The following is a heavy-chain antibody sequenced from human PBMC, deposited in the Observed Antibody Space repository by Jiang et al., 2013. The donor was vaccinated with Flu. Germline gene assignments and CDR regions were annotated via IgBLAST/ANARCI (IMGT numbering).Heavy chain of an antibody. V-gene: IGHV5-51*01. CDR1: GYTFMNYW. CDR2: IYPGDSDT. J-gene: IGHJ6*02. D-gene: IGHD3-22*01. Sequence: GAEVKKPGESLKISCQGSGYTFMNYWIGWVRQMPGKGLEWMGIIYPGDSDTRYNPSFQGQVTISADRSISTAYLQWSALKASDTAIYYCARLPNYYDGSGHHTSSYGMDVWGRGTTVAVSS. CDR3: ARLPNYYDGSGHHTSSYGMDV.